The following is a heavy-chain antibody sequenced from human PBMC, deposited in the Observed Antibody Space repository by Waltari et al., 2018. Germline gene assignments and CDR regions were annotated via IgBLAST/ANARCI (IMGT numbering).Heavy chain of an antibody. V-gene: IGHV3-30*18. CDR2: IWYDGSNK. CDR3: AKGYSSANPDY. CDR1: GFPFSSYG. D-gene: IGHD6-19*01. J-gene: IGHJ4*02. Sequence: QVQLVESGGGVVQPGRSLRLSCAASGFPFSSYGMPWVRQAPGKGLEWVAVIWYDGSNKYYADSVKGRFTISRDNSKNTLYLQMNSLRAEDTAMYYCAKGYSSANPDYWGQGTLVTVSS.